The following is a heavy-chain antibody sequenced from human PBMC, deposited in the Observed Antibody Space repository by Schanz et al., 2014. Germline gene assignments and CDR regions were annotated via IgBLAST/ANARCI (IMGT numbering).Heavy chain of an antibody. J-gene: IGHJ6*03. V-gene: IGHV3-33*01. Sequence: QVQLVESGGGVVQPGRSLRLSCAASGFTFRSYGMHWVRQAPGKGLEWVALISYDGSSKNHADSVKGRFIISRDNAENTLYLQMNSLRAEDTAVYYCARDHQWLARYYMDVWGKGTTVSVSS. CDR2: ISYDGSSK. CDR3: ARDHQWLARYYMDV. CDR1: GFTFRSYG. D-gene: IGHD6-19*01.